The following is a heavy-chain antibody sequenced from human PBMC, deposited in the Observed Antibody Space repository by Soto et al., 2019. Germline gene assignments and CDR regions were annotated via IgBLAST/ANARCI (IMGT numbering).Heavy chain of an antibody. CDR1: GYTFSNFG. CDR3: ARDKGYGFGWSSASGMDV. CDR2: ISGYNGNT. Sequence: QVQLVQSGAEVMTPGASVKVSCKSSGYTFSNFGLSWVRQAPGQGLEWMGWISGYNGNTNSAEKFQGRVTMTTDTSTSTAYMEVRSLTADDTAVYYCARDKGYGFGWSSASGMDVWGQGNTVTVS. J-gene: IGHJ6*02. V-gene: IGHV1-18*01. D-gene: IGHD5-18*01.